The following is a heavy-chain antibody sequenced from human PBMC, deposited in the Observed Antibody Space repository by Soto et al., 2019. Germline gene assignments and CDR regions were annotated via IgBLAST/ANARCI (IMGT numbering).Heavy chain of an antibody. V-gene: IGHV1-69*13. Sequence: ASVKVSCKASGGTFSSYAISWVRQAPGQGLEWMGGIIPIFGTANYAQKFQGRVTITADESTSTAYMELSSLRSEDTAVYYCASLLVRGVIGYYYYYGMDVWGQGTTVTVSS. CDR1: GGTFSSYA. CDR2: IIPIFGTA. CDR3: ASLLVRGVIGYYYYYGMDV. J-gene: IGHJ6*02. D-gene: IGHD3-10*01.